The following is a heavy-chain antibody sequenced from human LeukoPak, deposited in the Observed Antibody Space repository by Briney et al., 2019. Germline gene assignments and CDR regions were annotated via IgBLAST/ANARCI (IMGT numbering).Heavy chain of an antibody. CDR2: MNPNSGNT. Sequence: ASVKVSCKASGYTFTSYDINWVRQATGQGLEWMGWMNPNSGNTGYAQKFQGRVTMTRNTSISTAYMELSSLRSEDTAVYYCASHTGHYYDSSGYLAFDIWGQGTMVTVSS. J-gene: IGHJ3*02. D-gene: IGHD3-22*01. V-gene: IGHV1-8*01. CDR3: ASHTGHYYDSSGYLAFDI. CDR1: GYTFTSYD.